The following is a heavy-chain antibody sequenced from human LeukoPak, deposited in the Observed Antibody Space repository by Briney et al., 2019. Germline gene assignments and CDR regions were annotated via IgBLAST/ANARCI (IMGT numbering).Heavy chain of an antibody. D-gene: IGHD3-10*01. CDR3: ARDSSGLRVSFDY. CDR1: GGSISSYY. V-gene: IGHV4-59*01. CDR2: IYYSEST. Sequence: SETLSLTCTVPGGSISSYYWSWIRQPPGKGLEWIEYIYYSESTNYNPSLKSRVTISVDTSKNQFSLKLSSVTDADTAVYYCARDSSGLRVSFDYWGQGTLVTVSS. J-gene: IGHJ4*02.